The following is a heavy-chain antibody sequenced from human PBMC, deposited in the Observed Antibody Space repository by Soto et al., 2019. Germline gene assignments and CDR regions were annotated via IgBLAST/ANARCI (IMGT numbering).Heavy chain of an antibody. CDR3: AKAIYGYVGVYFLDY. CDR1: GFTFNKFG. CDR2: ISYDGSNK. J-gene: IGHJ4*02. V-gene: IGHV3-30*18. Sequence: QVQLVESGGGVVQPVRSLRLSCVASGFTFNKFGIHWVRQAPGKVLEWVAVISYDGSNKYYADSVKGRFTISRDNSKNTLYLQMSSLRAEDTALYYCAKAIYGYVGVYFLDYWGQGTLVTVSS. D-gene: IGHD5-12*01.